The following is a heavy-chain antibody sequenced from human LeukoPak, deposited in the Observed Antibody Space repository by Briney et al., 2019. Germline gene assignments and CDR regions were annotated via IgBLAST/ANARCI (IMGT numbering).Heavy chain of an antibody. Sequence: ASVKVSCKASGYTFTAYHIHWVRQAPGQGLEWMGWINPNSGGTNYAQKFQGRVSMTRDTSISTAYMELSRLSSDDTAVYYCARSRISDYYYYSMDVWGKGTTVTVSS. CDR3: ARSRISDYYYYSMDV. CDR1: GYTFTAYH. J-gene: IGHJ6*03. D-gene: IGHD1-14*01. CDR2: INPNSGGT. V-gene: IGHV1-2*02.